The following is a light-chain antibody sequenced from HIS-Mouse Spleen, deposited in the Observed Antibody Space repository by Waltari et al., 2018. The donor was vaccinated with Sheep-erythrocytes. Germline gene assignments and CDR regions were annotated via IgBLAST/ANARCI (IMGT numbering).Light chain of an antibody. CDR1: SSDVGGYNY. CDR3: CSYAGSYNHV. V-gene: IGLV2-11*01. J-gene: IGLJ1*01. CDR2: DVS. Sequence: QSALTQPRSVSGSPGQSVTISCTGTSSDVGGYNYVSWYQQHPGKAPKLMIYDVSKRPSGVTDRFSCSKSGNTASLTISGLQAEDEADYYCCSYAGSYNHVFATGTKVTVL.